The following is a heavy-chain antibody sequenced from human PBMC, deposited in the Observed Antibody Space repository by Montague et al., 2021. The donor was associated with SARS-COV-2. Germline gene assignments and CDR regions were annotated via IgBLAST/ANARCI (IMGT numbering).Heavy chain of an antibody. CDR3: ARHADWMVWTGGLTELDR. J-gene: IGHJ4*02. Sequence: SETLSLTCTVSGASISGSGSSFYWAWIRQSPGKGLEWIATIHNSGRLYYNPSLKSRVTISVDTSKNQFSLKVRSIIAADTAVYYCARHADWMVWTGGLTELDRWGQGTLVSVSS. V-gene: IGHV4-39*01. CDR1: GASISGSGSSFY. CDR2: IHNSGRL. D-gene: IGHD3-10*01.